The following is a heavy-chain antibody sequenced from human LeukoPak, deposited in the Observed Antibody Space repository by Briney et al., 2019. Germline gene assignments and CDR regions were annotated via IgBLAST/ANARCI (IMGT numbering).Heavy chain of an antibody. CDR2: ISGSGGST. J-gene: IGHJ4*02. Sequence: PGGSLRLSCAASGFTFSSYAMSWVRQAPGKGLEWVSAISGSGGSTYYADSVKGRFTISRDNSKNTLYLQMNSLRAEDTAVYYCATNPSYSTTYYFDYWGQGTLVTVSS. CDR3: ATNPSYSTTYYFDY. D-gene: IGHD4-11*01. V-gene: IGHV3-23*01. CDR1: GFTFSSYA.